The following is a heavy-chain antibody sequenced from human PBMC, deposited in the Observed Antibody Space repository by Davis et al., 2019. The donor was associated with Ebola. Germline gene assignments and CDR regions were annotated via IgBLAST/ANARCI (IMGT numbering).Heavy chain of an antibody. CDR3: ARGGRITIFGADYLGVFDY. Sequence: SVKVSCKASGGTFSSYAISWVRQAPGQGLEWMGGIIPIFGTANYAQKFQGRVTITADESTSTAYMELSSLRSEDTAVYYCARGGRITIFGADYLGVFDYWGQGTLVTVSS. V-gene: IGHV1-69*13. CDR2: IIPIFGTA. CDR1: GGTFSSYA. J-gene: IGHJ4*02. D-gene: IGHD3-3*01.